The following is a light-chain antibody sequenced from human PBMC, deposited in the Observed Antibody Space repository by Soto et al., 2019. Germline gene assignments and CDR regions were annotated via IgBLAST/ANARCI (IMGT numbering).Light chain of an antibody. CDR3: ATWDDTLSGPV. Sequence: QYVLTQPPSASETPGQRVTISCSGSTSNIGKNYVYWYQQRPGAAPRLLIYRNDKRPTGVPDRFSGSKAGTSASLAISGLRSEDEADYHCATWDDTLSGPVFGGGTKLTVL. V-gene: IGLV1-47*01. CDR1: TSNIGKNY. J-gene: IGLJ2*01. CDR2: RND.